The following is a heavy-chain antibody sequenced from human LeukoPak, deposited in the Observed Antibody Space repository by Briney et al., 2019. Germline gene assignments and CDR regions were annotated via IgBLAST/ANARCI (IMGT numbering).Heavy chain of an antibody. CDR1: GFTFSSYG. CDR2: ISYDGSNK. D-gene: IGHD2-15*01. CDR3: AKGKLPGD. V-gene: IGHV3-30*18. J-gene: IGHJ4*02. Sequence: PGGSLRLSCAASGFTFSSYGMHWLRQAPGKGLEWVAVISYDGSNKYYADSVKGRFTISRDNSKNTLDLQMNSLRAEDTAVYYCAKGKLPGDWGQGTLVTVSS.